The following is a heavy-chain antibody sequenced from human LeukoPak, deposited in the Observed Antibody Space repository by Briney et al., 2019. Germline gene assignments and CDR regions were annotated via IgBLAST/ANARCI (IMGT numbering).Heavy chain of an antibody. CDR1: GFTFSSCA. D-gene: IGHD5-18*01. Sequence: GGSLRLSCAASGFTFSSCAMNWVRQAPGKGLEWVSGISGSGGITHYADSVRGRFTISRDNSKNTLYLQMNSLRAEDTAVYYCATPRSGYSYGYSGGLDYWGQGTLVTVSS. J-gene: IGHJ4*02. CDR2: ISGSGGIT. V-gene: IGHV3-23*01. CDR3: ATPRSGYSYGYSGGLDY.